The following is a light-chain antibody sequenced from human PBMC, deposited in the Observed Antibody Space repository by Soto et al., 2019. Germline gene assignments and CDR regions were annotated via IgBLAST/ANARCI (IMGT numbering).Light chain of an antibody. CDR3: QQYGTSPRT. J-gene: IGKJ1*01. Sequence: EIVLTQSPGTLSLSPGERATLSCRASQSVRSSYLAWYQQKLGQAPRLLIYGVSNRATGIPDRFSGSGSGTDFTLTISRLECEDFAVYYCQQYGTSPRTVGQGTKVEIK. CDR1: QSVRSSY. CDR2: GVS. V-gene: IGKV3-20*01.